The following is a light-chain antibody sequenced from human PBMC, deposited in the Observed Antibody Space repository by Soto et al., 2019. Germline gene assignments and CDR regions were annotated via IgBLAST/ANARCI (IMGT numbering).Light chain of an antibody. J-gene: IGKJ5*01. CDR2: GAS. Sequence: EIVLTQSPGTLSLSPGERATLSCRASQSVSSSYLAWYQQKPGQAPRLLIYGASNRPTDIPARFSGSGSGTDFTLTISSLEPEDFAIYYCQQYGGSPRITFGQGTRLEI. CDR3: QQYGGSPRIT. CDR1: QSVSSSY. V-gene: IGKV3-20*01.